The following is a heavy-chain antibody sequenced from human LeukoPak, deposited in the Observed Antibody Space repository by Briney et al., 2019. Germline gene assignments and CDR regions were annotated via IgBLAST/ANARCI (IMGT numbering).Heavy chain of an antibody. J-gene: IGHJ5*02. CDR1: GYTFTSYD. Sequence: ASVKVSCKASGYTFTSYDINWVRQATGQGLEWMGWMNPNSGHTGYAQTFQGRVTMTRNTSITTTYMERSSLRSEDTSVYYSARMHYYDRSGDNWFDPWGQGTLVTVSS. D-gene: IGHD3-22*01. CDR3: ARMHYYDRSGDNWFDP. V-gene: IGHV1-8*01. CDR2: MNPNSGHT.